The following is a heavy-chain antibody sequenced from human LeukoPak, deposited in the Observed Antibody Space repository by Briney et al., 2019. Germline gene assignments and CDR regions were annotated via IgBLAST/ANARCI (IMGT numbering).Heavy chain of an antibody. J-gene: IGHJ4*02. CDR3: AKWTSYYYDSSGYFDY. Sequence: GGSLRLSRAASGFMFDDYAMHWVRQAPGKGLEWVSGISWNSGRRGYADSVKGRFTISRDNAKNSLYLQMNSLRAEGTALYYCAKWTSYYYDSSGYFDYWGQGTLVTVSS. CDR2: ISWNSGRR. V-gene: IGHV3-9*01. D-gene: IGHD3-22*01. CDR1: GFMFDDYA.